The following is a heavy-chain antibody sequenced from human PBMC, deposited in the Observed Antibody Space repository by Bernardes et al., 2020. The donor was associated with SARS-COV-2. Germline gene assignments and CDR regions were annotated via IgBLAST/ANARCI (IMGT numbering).Heavy chain of an antibody. Sequence: ASVKVSCKVSGYSFTSYGLSWVRQAPGQGLEWMGWISAFNGNTNYAQKIQDRVTLTADTSTSTVYMELRSLRSDDTAVYYCARAFENYYDRSGNYYSDAFDMWGQGTMVTVSP. CDR2: ISAFNGNT. V-gene: IGHV1-18*01. J-gene: IGHJ3*02. CDR1: GYSFTSYG. D-gene: IGHD3-22*01. CDR3: ARAFENYYDRSGNYYSDAFDM.